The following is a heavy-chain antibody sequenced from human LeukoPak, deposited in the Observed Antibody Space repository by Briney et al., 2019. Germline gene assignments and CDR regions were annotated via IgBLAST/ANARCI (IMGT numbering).Heavy chain of an antibody. J-gene: IGHJ4*02. Sequence: SETLSLTCTVSGGSISSYYWSWIRQPAGKGLEWIGRIYTIGSTNYNPSLKSRVTMSVDTSKNQFSLKLSSVTAADTAGYYCARGPYSGSYVDYWGQGTLVTVSS. CDR3: ARGPYSGSYVDY. CDR1: GGSISSYY. CDR2: IYTIGST. V-gene: IGHV4-4*07. D-gene: IGHD1-26*01.